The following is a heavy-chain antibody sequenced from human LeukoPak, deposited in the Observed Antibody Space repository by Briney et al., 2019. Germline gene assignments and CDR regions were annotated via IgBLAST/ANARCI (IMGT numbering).Heavy chain of an antibody. D-gene: IGHD2-2*01. CDR3: ARDRRRYCSSTSCYDYYYYYVDV. Sequence: GGSLRLSCAASGFTFSSYWMSWLRQAPGKGLEWVANIKQDGSEKYYVDSVKGRFTISRDNAKNSLYLQMNSLRAEDTAVYYCARDRRRYCSSTSCYDYYYYYVDVWGKGTTVTVSS. CDR1: GFTFSSYW. CDR2: IKQDGSEK. J-gene: IGHJ6*03. V-gene: IGHV3-7*01.